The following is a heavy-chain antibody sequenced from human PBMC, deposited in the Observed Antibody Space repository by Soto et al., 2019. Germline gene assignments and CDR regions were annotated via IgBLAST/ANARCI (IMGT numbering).Heavy chain of an antibody. J-gene: IGHJ4*02. CDR2: ISYDGSNK. Sequence: GGSLRLSCAASGFTFSSYAMHWVRQAPGKGLEWVAVISYDGSNKYYADSVKGRFTISRDNSKNTLYLQMNSLRAEDTALYYCARDSGPIYSSSWYAEFDYWGQGTLVTVSS. CDR3: ARDSGPIYSSSWYAEFDY. D-gene: IGHD6-13*01. CDR1: GFTFSSYA. V-gene: IGHV3-30-3*01.